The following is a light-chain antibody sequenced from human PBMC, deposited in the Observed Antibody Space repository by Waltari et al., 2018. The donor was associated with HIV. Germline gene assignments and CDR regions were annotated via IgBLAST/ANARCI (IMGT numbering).Light chain of an antibody. CDR3: CSYAGIYTVI. Sequence: QSALTQPRSVSGSPGQSVTISCTGTSSDVGDYNHVPWYQQHPGNAPKLMIYDVNKRPSGVPDRCSGSKSGNTASLTISGLQAEDEADYHCCSYAGIYTVIFGGGTKLTVL. V-gene: IGLV2-11*01. J-gene: IGLJ2*01. CDR1: SSDVGDYNH. CDR2: DVN.